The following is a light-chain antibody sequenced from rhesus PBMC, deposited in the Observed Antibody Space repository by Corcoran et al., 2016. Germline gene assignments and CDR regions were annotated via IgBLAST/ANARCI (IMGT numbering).Light chain of an antibody. J-gene: IGLJ1*01. CDR2: EVS. Sequence: QAALTKPRSVSGSPGQSVTISCTGTSRDIGGYNYVSWYQQHPGTAPKLMIYEVSKRPSGVSDRFSGSKSGNTASLTISGLQAEDDADYYCSSYAGSNTYIFGAGTRLTVL. CDR3: SSYAGSNTYI. CDR1: SRDIGGYNY. V-gene: IGLV2-32*02.